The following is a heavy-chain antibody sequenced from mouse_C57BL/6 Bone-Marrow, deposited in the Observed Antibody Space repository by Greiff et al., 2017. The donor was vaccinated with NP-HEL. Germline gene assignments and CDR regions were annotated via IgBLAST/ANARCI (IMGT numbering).Heavy chain of an antibody. CDR2: IHPNSGST. CDR3: ASGHGNSLAY. Sequence: QVQLQQPGAELVKPGASVKLSCKASGYTFTSYWMHWVKQRPGQGLEWIGMIHPNSGSTNYNEKFKSKATLTVDKSSSTAYMQLSSLTSEDSAVYYCASGHGNSLAYWGQGTLVTVSA. V-gene: IGHV1-64*01. J-gene: IGHJ3*01. CDR1: GYTFTSYW. D-gene: IGHD2-1*01.